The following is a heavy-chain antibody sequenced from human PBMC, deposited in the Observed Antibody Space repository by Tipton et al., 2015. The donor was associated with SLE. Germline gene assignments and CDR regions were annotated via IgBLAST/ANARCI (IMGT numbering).Heavy chain of an antibody. Sequence: TLSLTCTVSGGSISDYYWTWIRQPPGKGLEWIGYIHKSGSTHYHPSLRGRVTISVDASKNQFSLKLSSVTAADTAVYYCARERLYSSSWFSDWGQGTLVTVSS. CDR1: GGSISDYY. CDR3: ARERLYSSSWFSD. D-gene: IGHD6-13*01. J-gene: IGHJ4*02. V-gene: IGHV4-4*08. CDR2: IHKSGST.